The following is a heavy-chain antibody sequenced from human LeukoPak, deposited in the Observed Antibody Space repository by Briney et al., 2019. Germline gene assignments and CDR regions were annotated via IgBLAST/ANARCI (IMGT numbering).Heavy chain of an antibody. CDR2: IIPIFGTA. V-gene: IGHV1-69*13. D-gene: IGHD6-13*01. CDR1: GGTFNSYA. J-gene: IGHJ4*02. CDR3: ARTPYSSSWSPFRFFDY. Sequence: SVKISCEPPGGTFNSYAISWERQTTGQGLEWLGGIIPIFGTANYAQKFQGRVTITAYESTSTAYMELSSLRSEDTAVYYCARTPYSSSWSPFRFFDYWGQGTLVTVSS.